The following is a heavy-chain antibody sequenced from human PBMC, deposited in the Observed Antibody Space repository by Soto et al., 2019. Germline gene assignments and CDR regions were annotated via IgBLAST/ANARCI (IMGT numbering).Heavy chain of an antibody. Sequence: PSETLSLTCTVSGGSISSYYWSWIRQPPGKGLEWIGYIYYSGSTNYSPSLKSRVTISVDTSKNQFSLKLRSVTAADTAVYYCARGYGDYVLDFWGQGTLVTVSS. CDR1: GGSISSYY. D-gene: IGHD4-17*01. CDR2: IYYSGST. CDR3: ARGYGDYVLDF. J-gene: IGHJ4*02. V-gene: IGHV4-59*08.